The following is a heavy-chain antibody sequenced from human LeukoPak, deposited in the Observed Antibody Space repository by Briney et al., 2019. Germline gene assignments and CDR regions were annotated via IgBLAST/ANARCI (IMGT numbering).Heavy chain of an antibody. J-gene: IGHJ4*02. CDR2: ISRNGGAV. CDR1: GFTFNQHS. CDR3: ARASSPIGGFDS. V-gene: IGHV3-11*01. Sequence: PGGSLRLSCAASGFTFNQHSMSWIRQAPGKGLEWLSYISRNGGAVHYADSVEGRFTISRDNAKNSLSLQMNGLRTDDTAVYFRARASSPIGGFDSWGRGTLVTVSS.